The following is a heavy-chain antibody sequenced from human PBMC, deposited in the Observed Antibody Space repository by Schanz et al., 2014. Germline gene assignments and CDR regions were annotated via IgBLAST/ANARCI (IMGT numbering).Heavy chain of an antibody. D-gene: IGHD6-13*01. CDR2: IIPILGIA. J-gene: IGHJ4*02. V-gene: IGHV1-69*02. CDR1: GGTFSSFG. Sequence: QVQLVQSGAEVKKPGSSVKVSCKASGGTFSSFGINWVRQAPGQGLEWMGRIIPILGIANYAQNFQGRVTITADKSTSTAYMELTSLRSEDTAVYYCARLDSSSWYPRYWGQGTLVTVSS. CDR3: ARLDSSSWYPRY.